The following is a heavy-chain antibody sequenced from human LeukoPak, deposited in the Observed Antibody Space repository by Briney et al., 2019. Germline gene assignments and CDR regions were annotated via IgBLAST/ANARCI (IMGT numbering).Heavy chain of an antibody. V-gene: IGHV1-46*01. Sequence: ASVKVSCKASGYTFTSYYMHWVRQAPGQELEWMGIINPSGGSTSYAQKFQGRVTMTRDTSMSTVYMELSSLRSEDTAAYYCARVPYDSSGYLPFYSFYYYYYGMDVWGQGTTVTVSS. CDR1: GYTFTSYY. CDR2: INPSGGST. D-gene: IGHD3-22*01. CDR3: ARVPYDSSGYLPFYSFYYYYYGMDV. J-gene: IGHJ6*02.